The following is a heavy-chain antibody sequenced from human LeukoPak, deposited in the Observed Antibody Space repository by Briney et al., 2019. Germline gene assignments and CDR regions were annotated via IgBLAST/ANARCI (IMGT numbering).Heavy chain of an antibody. CDR3: ARPSYYDSSGYYYEGWYFDL. D-gene: IGHD3-22*01. J-gene: IGHJ2*01. V-gene: IGHV5-51*01. Sequence: GESLKISCKGSGYSFTSYWIGWVRQMPGKGLEWMGIIYPGDSDTRYSPSFQGQVTISADKSISTAYLQWSSLKASDTAMYYCARPSYYDSSGYYYEGWYFDLWSRGTLVTVSS. CDR2: IYPGDSDT. CDR1: GYSFTSYW.